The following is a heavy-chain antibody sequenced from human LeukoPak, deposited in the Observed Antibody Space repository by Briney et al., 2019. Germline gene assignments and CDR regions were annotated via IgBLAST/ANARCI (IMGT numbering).Heavy chain of an antibody. J-gene: IGHJ4*02. CDR2: IYYSGST. Sequence: SETPSLTCTVSGGSISGYYWSWSRQPPGKGLEWIGYIYYSGSTSYNPSLKSRVTISVDTSKNQFSLKLSSVTAADTATYFCARTGGASGGFWGQGTLVTVSS. CDR1: GGSISGYY. D-gene: IGHD2-21*01. V-gene: IGHV4-59*08. CDR3: ARTGGASGGF.